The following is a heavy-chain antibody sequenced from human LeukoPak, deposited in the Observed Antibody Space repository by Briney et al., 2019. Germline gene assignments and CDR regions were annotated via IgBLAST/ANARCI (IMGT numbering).Heavy chain of an antibody. CDR3: ARVGYGYNYYYGMDV. J-gene: IGHJ6*02. CDR2: INHSGST. V-gene: IGHV4-34*01. D-gene: IGHD5-18*01. Sequence: SETLSLTCAVYGGSLSGYYWSWIRQPPGKGLEWIGEINHSGSTNYNPSLKSRVTISVDTSKNQFSLKLSSVTAADTAVYYCARVGYGYNYYYGMDVWGQGTTVTVSS. CDR1: GGSLSGYY.